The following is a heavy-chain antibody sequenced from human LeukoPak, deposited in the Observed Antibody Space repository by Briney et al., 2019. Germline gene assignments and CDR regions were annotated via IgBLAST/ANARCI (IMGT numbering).Heavy chain of an antibody. V-gene: IGHV4-61*02. CDR2: IFTSGST. Sequence: PSETLSLTCTVSGGSISSGSYYWTWIRQPAGKGLEWIGRIFTSGSTNYNPSLKSRVTISVDTSKNQFSLKLSSVTAADTAVYYCARDVSAVAGDDAFDIWGQGTMVTVSS. J-gene: IGHJ3*02. D-gene: IGHD6-19*01. CDR3: ARDVSAVAGDDAFDI. CDR1: GGSISSGSYY.